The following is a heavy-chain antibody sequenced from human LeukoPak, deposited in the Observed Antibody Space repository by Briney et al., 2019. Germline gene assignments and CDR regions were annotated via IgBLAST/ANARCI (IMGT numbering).Heavy chain of an antibody. CDR3: ARDWYYDLWSGYYGDHAHNKFDP. CDR2: ISAYNGNT. D-gene: IGHD3-3*01. J-gene: IGHJ5*02. Sequence: GASVKVSCKASGYTFTSYCISWVRQAPGQGLEWMGWISAYNGNTNYAQKLQGRVTMTTDTSTSTAYMELRSLRSDDTAVYYCARDWYYDLWSGYYGDHAHNKFDPWGQGTLVTVSS. V-gene: IGHV1-18*01. CDR1: GYTFTSYC.